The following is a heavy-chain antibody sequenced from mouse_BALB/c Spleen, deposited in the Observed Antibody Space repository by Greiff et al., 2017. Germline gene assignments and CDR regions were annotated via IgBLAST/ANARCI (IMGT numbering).Heavy chain of an antibody. D-gene: IGHD1-1*02. CDR1: GFNIKDTY. Sequence: VQLQQSGAELVKPGASVKLSCTASGFNIKDTYMHWVKQRPEQGLEWIGRIDPANGNTKYDPKFQGKATITADTSSNTAYLQLSSLTSEDTAVYYCARDGSYGDYAMDYWGQGTSVTVSS. V-gene: IGHV14-3*02. CDR3: ARDGSYGDYAMDY. CDR2: IDPANGNT. J-gene: IGHJ4*01.